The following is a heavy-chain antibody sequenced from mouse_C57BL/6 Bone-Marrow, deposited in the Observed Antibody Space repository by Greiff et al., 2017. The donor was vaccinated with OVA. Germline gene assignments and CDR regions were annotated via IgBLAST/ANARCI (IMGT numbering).Heavy chain of an antibody. Sequence: QVQLQQSGAELARPGASVKMSCKASGYTFTSYTMHWVKQRPGQGLEWIGYINPSSGYTKYSQKFKDKATLTADKSSSTAYMQLSSLTSEDSAVYYCARRVLRPYWYFDVRGTGTTVTVSS. CDR3: ARRVLRPYWYFDV. D-gene: IGHD1-2*01. CDR2: INPSSGYT. J-gene: IGHJ1*03. CDR1: GYTFTSYT. V-gene: IGHV1-4*01.